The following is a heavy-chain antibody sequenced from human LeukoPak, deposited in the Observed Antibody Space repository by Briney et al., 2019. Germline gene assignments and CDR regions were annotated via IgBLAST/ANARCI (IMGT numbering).Heavy chain of an antibody. Sequence: GGSLRLSCAASGFTFSSYAMSWVRQAPGKGLEWVSAISGSGGSTYYADSVKGRFTISRDNSKNTLYLQMNSLRAEDTAVYYCAREPYSSGWYGVYFLDYWGRGTLVTVSS. CDR3: AREPYSSGWYGVYFLDY. D-gene: IGHD6-19*01. CDR1: GFTFSSYA. J-gene: IGHJ4*02. CDR2: ISGSGGST. V-gene: IGHV3-23*01.